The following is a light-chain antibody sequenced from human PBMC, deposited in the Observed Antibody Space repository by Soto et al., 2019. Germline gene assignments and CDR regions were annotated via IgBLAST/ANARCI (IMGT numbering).Light chain of an antibody. CDR1: QSVSSNY. CDR3: QQYSGSPGFT. J-gene: IGKJ2*01. Sequence: EIVLTQSPGTLSLSPGERATLSCRASQSVSSNYLAWYQHKPGQAPRLLIYGVSSRATGIPDRFSGSGSGTDYTLTISRLEAEDFAVYYCQQYSGSPGFTFGQGTKSEI. CDR2: GVS. V-gene: IGKV3-20*01.